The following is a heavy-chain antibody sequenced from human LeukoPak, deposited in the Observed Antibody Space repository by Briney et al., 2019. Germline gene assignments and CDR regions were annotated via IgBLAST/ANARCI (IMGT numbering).Heavy chain of an antibody. CDR1: GGSISSSSYY. CDR2: IYYSGST. CDR3: ARAGLVGGSGWYNGHDAFDI. D-gene: IGHD6-19*01. V-gene: IGHV4-39*07. Sequence: PSETLSLTCTVSGGSISSSSYYWGWIRQPPGKGLEWIGSIYYSGSTYYNPSLKSRVTISVDTSKNQFSLKLSSVTAADTAVYYCARAGLVGGSGWYNGHDAFDIWGQGTMVTVSS. J-gene: IGHJ3*02.